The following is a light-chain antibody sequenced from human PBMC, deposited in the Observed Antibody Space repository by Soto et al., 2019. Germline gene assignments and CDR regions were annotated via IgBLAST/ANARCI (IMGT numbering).Light chain of an antibody. CDR3: QQSFSTLT. CDR2: GTF. Sequence: DIQMTQSPSSLSAVVGDRVTITCRTSHNIGTYLNWYQQKPGKAPRLLIYGTFSLQSGVPSRFSGSGSGTDFTLTISSLRTEDFATYYCQQSFSTLTFGQGTRLEI. V-gene: IGKV1-39*01. J-gene: IGKJ5*01. CDR1: HNIGTY.